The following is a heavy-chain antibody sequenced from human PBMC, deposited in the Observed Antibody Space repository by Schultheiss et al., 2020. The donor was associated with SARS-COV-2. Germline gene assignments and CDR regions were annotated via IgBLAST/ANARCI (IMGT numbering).Heavy chain of an antibody. CDR1: GGSISSGGYY. Sequence: SETLSLTCTVSGGSISSGGYYWSWIRQHPGKGLEWIGYIYYSGITYYNPSLKSRVTISVDTSKNQFSLKLSSVTAADTAVYYCASEVPAGYYFDYWGQGTLVTVSS. J-gene: IGHJ4*02. CDR3: ASEVPAGYYFDY. V-gene: IGHV4-31*03. D-gene: IGHD2-2*01. CDR2: IYYSGIT.